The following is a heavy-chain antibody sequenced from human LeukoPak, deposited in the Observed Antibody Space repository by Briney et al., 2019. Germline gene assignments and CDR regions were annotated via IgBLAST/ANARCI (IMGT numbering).Heavy chain of an antibody. CDR3: ARAYNWNGRFDY. CDR2: IYPSGGNT. Sequence: ASVKVSCMASGYTFTRYYIHWVRQAPGPGLEWMGLIYPSGGNTNSAQKFQGRVTVTRDTSPTAVYMELSSLRSGDTVVYDCARAYNWNGRFDYWGQGTLVTVSS. D-gene: IGHD1-20*01. V-gene: IGHV1-46*01. J-gene: IGHJ4*02. CDR1: GYTFTRYY.